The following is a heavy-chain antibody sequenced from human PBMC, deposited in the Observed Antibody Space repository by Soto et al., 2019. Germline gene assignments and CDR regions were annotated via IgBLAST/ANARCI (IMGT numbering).Heavy chain of an antibody. Sequence: SETLSLTCTVSVGSITGYYWSWIRQSPGKGLEWIGEINHSGSTNYTPSLKSRVTISVDTSKNQFSLKLSSVTAADTAVYYCARGLGRQQLPLGYWGKGTLVTVSS. D-gene: IGHD6-13*01. CDR1: VGSITGYY. CDR2: INHSGST. J-gene: IGHJ4*02. V-gene: IGHV4-34*01. CDR3: ARGLGRQQLPLGY.